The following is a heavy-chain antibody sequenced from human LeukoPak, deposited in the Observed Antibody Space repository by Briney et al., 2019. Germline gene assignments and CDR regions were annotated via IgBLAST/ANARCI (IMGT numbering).Heavy chain of an antibody. V-gene: IGHV3-23*01. Sequence: GGSLRLSCAASGFTFTNYDMSWVRQAPGKGLEWVSSISGSGGSTYYADSGKGRFTIARDNSKNTVYVQMNSLRADDTAIYYCAKDQGVAAAGTEIDVWGKGATVTISS. CDR3: AKDQGVAAAGTEIDV. CDR2: ISGSGGST. J-gene: IGHJ6*04. D-gene: IGHD6-13*01. CDR1: GFTFTNYD.